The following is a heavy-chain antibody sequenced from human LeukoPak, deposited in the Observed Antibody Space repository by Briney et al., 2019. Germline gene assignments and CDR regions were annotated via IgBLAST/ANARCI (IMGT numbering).Heavy chain of an antibody. D-gene: IGHD1-26*01. V-gene: IGHV3-7*01. Sequence: GGSLRLSSVASVSSGLTRWMNWVRQAPGKGLEWVAIIKEDGSDKYYVDSVKGRFTISRDNAKNSVYLQMNSLRVEDTAVYYCASAAGWEFGYWGQGTLVTVSS. CDR3: ASAAGWEFGY. CDR1: VSSGLTRW. J-gene: IGHJ4*02. CDR2: IKEDGSDK.